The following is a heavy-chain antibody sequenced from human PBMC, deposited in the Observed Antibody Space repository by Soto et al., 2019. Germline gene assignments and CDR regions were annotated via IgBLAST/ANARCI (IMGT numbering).Heavy chain of an antibody. J-gene: IGHJ3*02. CDR1: GFTSGDYA. Sequence: GGSLRLSCTASGFTSGDYAMIWFRQAPGKGLEWVGFIRSKAYGGTTEYAASVKGRFTISRDDSKSIAYLQMNSLKTEDTAVYYCTRVLLWFGEHAFDIWGQGTMVTVSS. D-gene: IGHD3-10*01. CDR3: TRVLLWFGEHAFDI. V-gene: IGHV3-49*03. CDR2: IRSKAYGGTT.